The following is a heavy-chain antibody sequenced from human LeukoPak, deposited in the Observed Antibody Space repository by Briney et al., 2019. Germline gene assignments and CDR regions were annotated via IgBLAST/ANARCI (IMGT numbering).Heavy chain of an antibody. CDR3: AKDRLTLDAFDI. D-gene: IGHD2-21*02. V-gene: IGHV3-23*01. Sequence: GGSLRLSCAASGFTVSGTYMSWVRQAPGKGLEWVSALSGSGTSTYYADSVKGRFTISRDNSKNTLYLQMNSLRAEDTAIYYCAKDRLTLDAFDIWGQGTMVTVSS. J-gene: IGHJ3*02. CDR1: GFTVSGTY. CDR2: LSGSGTST.